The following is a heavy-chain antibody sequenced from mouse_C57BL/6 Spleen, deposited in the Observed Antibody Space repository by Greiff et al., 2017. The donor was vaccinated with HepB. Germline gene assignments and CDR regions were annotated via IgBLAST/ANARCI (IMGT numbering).Heavy chain of an antibody. J-gene: IGHJ4*01. D-gene: IGHD2-1*01. CDR1: GYTFTSYW. Sequence: QVQLQQPGAELVKPGASVKLSCKASGYTFTSYWMHWVKQRPGQGLEWIGMIHPNSGSTNYNEKFKSKATLTVDKSSSTAYMQLSSLTSEDSAVYYCARSVYYGNYGYAMDDWGQGTSVTVSS. V-gene: IGHV1-64*01. CDR3: ARSVYYGNYGYAMDD. CDR2: IHPNSGST.